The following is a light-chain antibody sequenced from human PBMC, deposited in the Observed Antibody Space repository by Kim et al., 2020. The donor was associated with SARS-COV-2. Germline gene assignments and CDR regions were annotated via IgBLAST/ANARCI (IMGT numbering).Light chain of an antibody. V-gene: IGLV3-19*01. CDR1: SLRSYY. CDR3: NSRDSSGNHLV. CDR2: GKN. Sequence: ALAQTVRITCQGDSLRSYYASWYQQKPGQAPVLVIYGKNNRPSGIPDRFSGSSSGNTASLTITGAQAEDEADYYCNSRDSSGNHLVFGGGTQLNVL. J-gene: IGLJ2*01.